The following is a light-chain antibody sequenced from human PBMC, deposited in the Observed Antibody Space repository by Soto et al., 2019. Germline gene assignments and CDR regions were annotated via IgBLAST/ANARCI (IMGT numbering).Light chain of an antibody. CDR3: QQYGSSPPYT. J-gene: IGKJ2*01. V-gene: IGKV3-20*01. CDR2: GST. CDR1: QSVSNNY. Sequence: EVVLTQSPGTLSLSPGERASLSCRASQSVSNNYLAWCQQKPGQSPTLLIFGSTDRATGIPDRFSGSGSGTDFTLTISRLEPEDFAVYYCQQYGSSPPYTFGQGTKLEIK.